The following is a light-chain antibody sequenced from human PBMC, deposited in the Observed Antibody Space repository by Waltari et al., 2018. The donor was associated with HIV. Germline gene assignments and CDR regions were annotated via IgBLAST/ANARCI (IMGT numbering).Light chain of an antibody. CDR1: SSNIGSNA. Sequence: QSVLTQPPSASGTPGQRVTISCSGSSSNIGSNAVNWYQQLPGTAPKLLIYSNNQRPSGVRDRFAGSKSCTSASLAISGLQSEDEADYYCASWDDSLNGYVFGTGTKVTVL. V-gene: IGLV1-44*01. J-gene: IGLJ1*01. CDR2: SNN. CDR3: ASWDDSLNGYV.